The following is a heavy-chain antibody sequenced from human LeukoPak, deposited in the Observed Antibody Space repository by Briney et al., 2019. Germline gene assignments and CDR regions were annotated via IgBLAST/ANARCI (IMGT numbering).Heavy chain of an antibody. CDR2: INHSGST. V-gene: IGHV4-34*01. D-gene: IGHD1-26*01. Sequence: PSETLSLTCAVYGGSFSGYYWSWIRQPPGKGLEWIGEINHSGSTNYNPSLKSRVTISVDTSKNQFSLKLSSVTAADTAVYYCARVGWELYRNYWFDPWGREPWSPSPQ. CDR3: ARVGWELYRNYWFDP. J-gene: IGHJ5*02. CDR1: GGSFSGYY.